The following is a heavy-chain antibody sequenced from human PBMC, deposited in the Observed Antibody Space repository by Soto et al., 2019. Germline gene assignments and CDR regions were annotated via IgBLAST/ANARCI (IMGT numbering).Heavy chain of an antibody. CDR3: ASGGLPDASGY. V-gene: IGHV1-69*06. CDR1: GGTFSSYA. D-gene: IGHD5-12*01. Sequence: SVKVSCKASGGTFSSYAISWVRQAPGQGLEWMGGIIPIFGTANYAQKFQGRVTITWDMSTTTSYMDLSSLRSEDTAVYYCASGGLPDASGYWGQGTQVTVSS. CDR2: IIPIFGTA. J-gene: IGHJ4*02.